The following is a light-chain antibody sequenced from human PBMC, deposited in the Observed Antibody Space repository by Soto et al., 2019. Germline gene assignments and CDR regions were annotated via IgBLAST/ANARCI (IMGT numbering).Light chain of an antibody. CDR3: MQALPTQFT. Sequence: DIVMTQSPLSLPVTPGEPASISCRSSQSLLHSNGYNYLDWYLQKPGQSPQLLIYLGSNRTSGVPDRFSGSGSGTDFTLKISRVEAEDVGVYYCMQALPTQFTFGPGTKVDLK. CDR2: LGS. CDR1: QSLLHSNGYNY. V-gene: IGKV2-28*01. J-gene: IGKJ3*01.